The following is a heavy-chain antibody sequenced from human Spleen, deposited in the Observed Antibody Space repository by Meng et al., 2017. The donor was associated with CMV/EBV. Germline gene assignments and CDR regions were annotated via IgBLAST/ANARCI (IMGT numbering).Heavy chain of an antibody. Sequence: ASVKVSCKASGYTFTSYYMHWVRQAPGQGLEWMGIINPSGGSTSYAQKFQGRVTMTRDKSTSTAYMELSSLRSEDTAVYYCAGGGTGTYLQYDAFDIWGQGTMVTVSS. V-gene: IGHV1-46*01. D-gene: IGHD1-1*01. CDR1: GYTFTSYY. J-gene: IGHJ3*02. CDR2: INPSGGST. CDR3: AGGGTGTYLQYDAFDI.